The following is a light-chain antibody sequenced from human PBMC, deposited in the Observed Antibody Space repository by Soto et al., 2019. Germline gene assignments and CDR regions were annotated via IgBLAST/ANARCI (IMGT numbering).Light chain of an antibody. V-gene: IGKV1-8*01. J-gene: IGKJ2*01. CDR1: QGISSY. CDR3: QQYYSYPVT. CDR2: AAS. Sequence: AIRMTQSTSSFSASTGDRVTITCRASQGISSYLAWYQQKPGKAPKLLIYAASTLQSGGPSRFSGSGSGTDFTLTICCLQSEDFTTYYCQQYYSYPVTFGQGTKLVIK.